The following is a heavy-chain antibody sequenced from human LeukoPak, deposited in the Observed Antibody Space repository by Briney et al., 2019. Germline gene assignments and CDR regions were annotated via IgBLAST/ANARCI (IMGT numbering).Heavy chain of an antibody. J-gene: IGHJ6*02. CDR3: ARSHYHYGMDV. CDR1: GGSISSSGYY. Sequence: SETLSLTCTVSGGSISSSGYYWGWIRQPPGKGLEWIGTIYYSGSTYYNPSLKSRVTISVDTSKNQFSLKLSSVTAADTAVYYCARSHYHYGMDVWGQGTTVTVSS. CDR2: IYYSGST. V-gene: IGHV4-39*01.